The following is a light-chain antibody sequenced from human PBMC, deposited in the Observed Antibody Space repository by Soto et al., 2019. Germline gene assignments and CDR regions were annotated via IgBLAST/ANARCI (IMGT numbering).Light chain of an antibody. J-gene: IGLJ1*01. CDR2: ADN. Sequence: QSVLTQPPSASGTPGHRVSISCSGSSSNIGSNSVQWHQQLPGTAPNLLIYADNQRPSGVPDRFSGSKSGTSASLAITGLQSGDEADYYCATWDDSLNGFVFGTGTKVTVL. CDR1: SSNIGSNS. CDR3: ATWDDSLNGFV. V-gene: IGLV1-44*01.